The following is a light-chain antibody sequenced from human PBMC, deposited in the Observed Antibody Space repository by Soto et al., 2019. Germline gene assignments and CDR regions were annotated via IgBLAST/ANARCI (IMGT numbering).Light chain of an antibody. V-gene: IGLV2-14*01. CDR1: SSDVGGYDY. J-gene: IGLJ2*01. CDR2: EVS. CDR3: CSYTGSSTSVI. Sequence: QSVLTQPASVSWSPGQSITISCTGTSSDVGGYDYVSWYQQHPGKAPKLLIFEVSSRPSRVSNRFSGSKTGNTASLTISGLQAEDEADYYCCSYTGSSTSVIFGGGTKLTVL.